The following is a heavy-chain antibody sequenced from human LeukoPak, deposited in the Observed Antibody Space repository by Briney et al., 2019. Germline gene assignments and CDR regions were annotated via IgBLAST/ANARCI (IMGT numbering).Heavy chain of an antibody. Sequence: GGSLRLSCAASGFTFRNYWLTWVRQAPGKGLGWVASIGPDGSESFYVDSGRGRFTISRNNAKNSLYLQMTSRRAEDTAVYYCAKGGGNFDCWGQGTLVTVSS. CDR2: IGPDGSES. D-gene: IGHD2-15*01. CDR3: AKGGGNFDC. J-gene: IGHJ4*02. V-gene: IGHV3-7*01. CDR1: GFTFRNYW.